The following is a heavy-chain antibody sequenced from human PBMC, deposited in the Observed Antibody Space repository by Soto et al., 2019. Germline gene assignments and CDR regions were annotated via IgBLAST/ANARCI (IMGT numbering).Heavy chain of an antibody. CDR2: INPSGGRI. V-gene: IGHV1-46*01. CDR3: ARDGPPTTTGVGPSYPMDV. J-gene: IGHJ6*02. D-gene: IGHD3-3*01. Sequence: QMQLVQSGAEVKKPGASVKVSCKASGYTFTSYQMHWVRQAPGQGLEWMGIINPSGGRITYAPRFQGRVMMTRDTSTNTVYMELRSLRSEDTAVYYCARDGPPTTTGVGPSYPMDVWGQGTTVPVS. CDR1: GYTFTSYQ.